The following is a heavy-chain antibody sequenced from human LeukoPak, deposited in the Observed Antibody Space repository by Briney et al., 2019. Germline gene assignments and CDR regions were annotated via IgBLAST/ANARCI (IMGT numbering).Heavy chain of an antibody. Sequence: GRSLRLSCAASGFTFDDYAMHWVRQAPGKGLEWGSGISWNSGSIGYADSVKGRFTISRDNAKNSLYLQMNSLRAEDTALYYCAKDMPDIVVVPAAIHYYYYMDVWGKGTTVTVSS. CDR2: ISWNSGSI. CDR3: AKDMPDIVVVPAAIHYYYYMDV. CDR1: GFTFDDYA. J-gene: IGHJ6*03. V-gene: IGHV3-9*01. D-gene: IGHD2-2*01.